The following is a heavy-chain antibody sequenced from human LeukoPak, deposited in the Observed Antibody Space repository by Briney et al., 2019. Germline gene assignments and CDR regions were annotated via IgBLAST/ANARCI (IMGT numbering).Heavy chain of an antibody. V-gene: IGHV1-46*01. J-gene: IGHJ4*02. Sequence: ASVKVSCKASGYTFTDYYIHWVRQAPGQGLEWMGIINPRGGSTSYAQNFQDRVTMTRDTSSNTVYVEVSSLRSDDTAVYYCAKSRSSSSASVDYWGQGTLVTVSP. CDR3: AKSRSSSSASVDY. D-gene: IGHD3-22*01. CDR2: INPRGGST. CDR1: GYTFTDYY.